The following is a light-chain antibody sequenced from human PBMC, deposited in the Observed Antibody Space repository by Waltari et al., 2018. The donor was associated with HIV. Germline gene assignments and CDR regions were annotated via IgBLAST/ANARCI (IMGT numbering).Light chain of an antibody. CDR2: EVI. CDR1: SSDVGGYDS. V-gene: IGLV2-11*01. J-gene: IGLJ3*02. CDR3: CSYAGTYTYVL. Sequence: QSALTQPRSVSGSPGQSVTISCTGTSSDVGGYDSVSWYLQHPGKVPKLIIYEVIKRRSGVPDRFSGYKSGNTASLTISGLQTEDEADYFCCSYAGTYTYVLFGGGTKLTVL.